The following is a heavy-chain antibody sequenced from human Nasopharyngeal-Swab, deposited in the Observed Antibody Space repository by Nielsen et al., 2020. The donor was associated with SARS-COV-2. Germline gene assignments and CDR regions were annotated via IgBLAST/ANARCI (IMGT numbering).Heavy chain of an antibody. J-gene: IGHJ3*02. CDR3: TRVDVHDAFDI. V-gene: IGHV3-74*01. CDR2: INTDASRT. CDR1: GFTLSNYW. Sequence: GESLKISCAASGFTLSNYWRHWVRQTSGKGLRWVSRINTDASRTSYADSVKGRFTISRDNAKNTVYLQMNSLRGEDTAVYYCTRVDVHDAFDIWGQGTMVTVSS. D-gene: IGHD3-16*01.